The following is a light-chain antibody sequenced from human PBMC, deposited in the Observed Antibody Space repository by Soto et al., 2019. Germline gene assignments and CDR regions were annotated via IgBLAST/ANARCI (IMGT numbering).Light chain of an antibody. V-gene: IGKV3-11*01. Sequence: EIVLTQSPTTLSLSPGEGATLSCRASQSVGSDLAWYQQKPGQAPRLLIYDASNRATGIPARFSDSGSGTDFSLTISSLEPEDFAVYYCQQRSTWPPFTFGPGTKVDFK. CDR1: QSVGSD. J-gene: IGKJ3*01. CDR2: DAS. CDR3: QQRSTWPPFT.